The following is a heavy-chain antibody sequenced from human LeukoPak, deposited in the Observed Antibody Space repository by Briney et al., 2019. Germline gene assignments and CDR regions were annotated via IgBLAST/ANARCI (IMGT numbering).Heavy chain of an antibody. Sequence: ASVKVSCKASGYTFTSYALHWVHQAPGQRLEWMGWINAGNGNTKYSQKFQGRVTITRDTSASTAYMELSSLRSEDTAVYYCARERYYYDSSGYYYEAAFDIWGQGTMVTVSS. J-gene: IGHJ3*02. CDR3: ARERYYYDSSGYYYEAAFDI. CDR1: GYTFTSYA. V-gene: IGHV1-3*01. D-gene: IGHD3-22*01. CDR2: INAGNGNT.